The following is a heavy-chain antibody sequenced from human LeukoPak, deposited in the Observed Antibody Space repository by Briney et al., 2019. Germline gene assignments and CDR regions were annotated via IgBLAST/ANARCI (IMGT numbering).Heavy chain of an antibody. CDR2: ISSSSSYI. D-gene: IGHD3-3*01. J-gene: IGHJ6*02. Sequence: GGSLRLSCAASGFTVSSNYMSWARQAPGKGLEWVSSISSSSSYIYYADSVKGRFTISRDNAKNSLYLQMNSLRAEDTAVYYCARFYEGYYYYGMDVWGQGTTVTVSS. V-gene: IGHV3-21*01. CDR1: GFTVSSNY. CDR3: ARFYEGYYYYGMDV.